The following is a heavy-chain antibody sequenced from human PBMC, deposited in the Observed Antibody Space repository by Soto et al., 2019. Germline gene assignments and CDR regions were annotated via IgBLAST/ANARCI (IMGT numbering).Heavy chain of an antibody. V-gene: IGHV3-23*01. J-gene: IGHJ4*02. CDR1: GFIFNNYA. Sequence: GGSLRLSCAASGFIFNNYAMTWVRQAPGKGLEWVSTVTASGGGTFYANSVKGRFTISRDNSRNTLHLQMSSLRVEDTALYYCAKALVPALTAKFGYWGQGTLVTVS. CDR3: AKALVPALTAKFGY. CDR2: VTASGGGT. D-gene: IGHD5-18*01.